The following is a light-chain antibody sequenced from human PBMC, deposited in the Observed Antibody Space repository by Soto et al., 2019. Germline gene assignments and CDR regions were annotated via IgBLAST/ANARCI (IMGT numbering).Light chain of an antibody. CDR1: QSISSY. CDR2: DAS. J-gene: IGKJ3*01. CDR3: QQYGSSLT. Sequence: EIVLTQSPATLSLSPGGRATLSCGASQSISSYLAWYQQKPGLAPRLLIYDASSRATGIPDRFSGSGSGTDFTLTISRLEPEDFAVYYCQQYGSSLTFGPGTKVDIK. V-gene: IGKV3D-20*01.